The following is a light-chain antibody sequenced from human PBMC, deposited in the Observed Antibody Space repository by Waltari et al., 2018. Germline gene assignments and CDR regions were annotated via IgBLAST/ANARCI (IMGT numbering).Light chain of an antibody. Sequence: SYELTQPPSVSVSPGQTARIACAGDALPRKYVYWYQQKPGQAPKLVIYADNKRAAGISGGFSASSSGTLATLSIAGAQIEDEADYYCYSTDSTGNLWVFGGGTKVNVL. CDR1: ALPRKY. CDR3: YSTDSTGNLWV. V-gene: IGLV3-10*01. J-gene: IGLJ3*02. CDR2: ADN.